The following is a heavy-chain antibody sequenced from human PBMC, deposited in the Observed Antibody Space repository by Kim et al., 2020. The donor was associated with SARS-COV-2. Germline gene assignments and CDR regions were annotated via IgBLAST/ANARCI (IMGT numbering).Heavy chain of an antibody. CDR3: ARGRITMFGVVTEFDY. V-gene: IGHV4-31*02. J-gene: IGHJ4*02. D-gene: IGHD3-3*01. Sequence: SLKSRVTRSVDTSKNQFSLKLSSVTAADTTVYYCARGRITMFGVVTEFDYWGQGTLVTVSS.